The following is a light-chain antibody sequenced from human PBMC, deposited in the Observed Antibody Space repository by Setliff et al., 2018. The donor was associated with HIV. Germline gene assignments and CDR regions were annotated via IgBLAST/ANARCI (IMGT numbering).Light chain of an antibody. CDR2: DVT. CDR3: CSYAGSYTVL. V-gene: IGLV2-14*03. Sequence: QSALAQPASVSGSPGQSITISCTGTSSDIGGYNYVSWYQQLPGNTPKLLIYDVTNRPSGVPDRFSGSKSANTASLTISGLQAEDEADYYCCSYAGSYTVLFGGGTKVTVL. CDR1: SSDIGGYNY. J-gene: IGLJ2*01.